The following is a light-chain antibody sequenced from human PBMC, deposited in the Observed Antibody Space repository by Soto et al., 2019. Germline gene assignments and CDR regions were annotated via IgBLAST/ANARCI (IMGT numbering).Light chain of an antibody. V-gene: IGKV3-15*01. CDR2: GPS. Sequence: EIGLTQSPATLSVSPGERVTLSCRASESLISFLACYQQKPGRAPRLLSYGPSTRATGVPARFSGSGSATDFSLPISRLQSEDFAVSYCQSYNDWPFAVGQGTKLEI. J-gene: IGKJ2*01. CDR1: ESLISF. CDR3: QSYNDWPFA.